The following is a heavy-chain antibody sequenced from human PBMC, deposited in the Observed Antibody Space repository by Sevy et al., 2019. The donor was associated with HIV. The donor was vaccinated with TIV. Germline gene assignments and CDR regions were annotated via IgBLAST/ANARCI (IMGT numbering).Heavy chain of an antibody. CDR3: ARRGIQLRGSDYFYYGLDV. J-gene: IGHJ6*02. CDR2: IFPGDSDT. CDR1: GYSFSTHW. V-gene: IGHV5-51*01. Sequence: GESLKISCKGSGYSFSTHWIAWVRQMPGKGLELKGLIFPGDSDTRYSPSFQGQVTISADKSIRTSYLQWNSLKASDTATYYCARRGIQLRGSDYFYYGLDVWGQGTTVTVSS. D-gene: IGHD1-1*01.